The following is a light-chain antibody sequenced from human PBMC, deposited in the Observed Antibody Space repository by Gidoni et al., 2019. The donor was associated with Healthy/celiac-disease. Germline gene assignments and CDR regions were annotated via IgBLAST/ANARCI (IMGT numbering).Light chain of an antibody. V-gene: IGKV3-11*01. J-gene: IGKJ3*01. CDR2: DAS. CDR3: QQRSNWPPVT. CDR1: QSVSSY. Sequence: EIVLTHPPATLSLAPGERATLSCRASQSVSSYLAWYQQKPGQAPRLLIYDASNRATGIPARFSGSGSGTDFTLTISSLEPEDFAVYYCQQRSNWPPVTFGPGTKVDIK.